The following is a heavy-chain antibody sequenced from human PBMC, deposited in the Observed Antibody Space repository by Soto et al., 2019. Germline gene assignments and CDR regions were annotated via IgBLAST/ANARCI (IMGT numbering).Heavy chain of an antibody. D-gene: IGHD4-17*01. J-gene: IGHJ1*01. CDR1: GFTVSSNY. V-gene: IGHV3-66*01. Sequence: GGSLRLSCAASGFTVSSNYMSWVRQAPGKGLEWVSVIYSGGSTYYADSVKGRFTISRDNSKNALYLQMNTLRAEDTAVYYCARDFIHGDHPEYFQHWDQSTLVTVSS. CDR3: ARDFIHGDHPEYFQH. CDR2: IYSGGST.